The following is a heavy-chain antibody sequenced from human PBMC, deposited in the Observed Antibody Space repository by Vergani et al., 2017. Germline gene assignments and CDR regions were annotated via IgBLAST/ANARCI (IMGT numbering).Heavy chain of an antibody. D-gene: IGHD3-10*01. CDR2: INTNTGDP. J-gene: IGHJ5*02. CDR1: GYTFTNFA. Sequence: QVQLVQSGSELKKPGASVKVSCKASGYTFTNFAMNWVRQAPGQGLERMGWINTNTGDPTYAPGFTGRFVFSLDTSVSTAYLQINSLKAEDTAVYYCAKDLSTVRLPPYWFDPWGQGTLVTVSS. CDR3: AKDLSTVRLPPYWFDP. V-gene: IGHV7-4-1*02.